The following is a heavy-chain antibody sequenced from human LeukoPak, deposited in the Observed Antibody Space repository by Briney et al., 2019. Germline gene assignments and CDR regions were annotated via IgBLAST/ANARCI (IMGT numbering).Heavy chain of an antibody. J-gene: IGHJ4*02. D-gene: IGHD3-22*01. CDR1: GGSFSGYY. CDR3: ARHDYYFDYSAYHY. V-gene: IGHV4-34*01. Sequence: SETLSLTCAVYGGSFSGYYWSWIRQPPGKGLEWIGEINHSGSTNYNPSLKSRVTISVDTSKNQFSLKLSSVTAADTAVYYCARHDYYFDYSAYHYWGQGALVTVSS. CDR2: INHSGST.